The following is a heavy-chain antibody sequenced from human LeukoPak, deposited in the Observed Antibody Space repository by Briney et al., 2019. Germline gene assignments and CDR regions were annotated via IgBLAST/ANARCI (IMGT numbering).Heavy chain of an antibody. CDR1: GFTFSSYA. CDR2: ISYDGSNK. Sequence: GGSLRLSCAASGFTFSSYAMHWVRQAPGKGLEWVAVISYDGSNKYYADSVEGRFTISRDNSKNTLYLQMNSLRAEDTAVYYCASCSGYSRDSDYWGQGTLVTVSS. D-gene: IGHD3-10*02. V-gene: IGHV3-30-3*01. CDR3: ASCSGYSRDSDY. J-gene: IGHJ4*02.